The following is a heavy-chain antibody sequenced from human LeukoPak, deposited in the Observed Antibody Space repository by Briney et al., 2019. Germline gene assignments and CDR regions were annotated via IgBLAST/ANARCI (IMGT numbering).Heavy chain of an antibody. CDR3: ARDPTSGADPIIYYYYGMDV. Sequence: GGSLRLSCAASGFTFSSYAMSWVRQAPGKGLEWVSSISSSSSYIYYADSVKGRFTISRDNAKNSLYLQMNSLRAEDTAVYYCARDPTSGADPIIYYYYGMDVWGQGTTVTVSS. CDR2: ISSSSSYI. CDR1: GFTFSSYA. V-gene: IGHV3-21*01. J-gene: IGHJ6*02. D-gene: IGHD1-1*01.